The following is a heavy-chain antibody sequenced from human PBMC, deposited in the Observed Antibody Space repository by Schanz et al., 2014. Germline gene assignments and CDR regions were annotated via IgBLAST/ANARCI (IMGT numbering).Heavy chain of an antibody. Sequence: QVQLVQSGAEVKKPGVSVKVSCKASGYTFTTYYIHWVRQAPGQGLEWMGIINPSGGSTSYAQKFQSRVTMTRDTSTSTVYMELSSLRSEDTAVYYCARGPSTGAFDIWGHGTIVTVSS. J-gene: IGHJ3*02. CDR3: ARGPSTGAFDI. CDR1: GYTFTTYY. V-gene: IGHV1-46*03. CDR2: INPSGGST.